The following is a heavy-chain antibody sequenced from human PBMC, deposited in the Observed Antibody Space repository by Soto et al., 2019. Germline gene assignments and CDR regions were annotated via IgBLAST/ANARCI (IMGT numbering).Heavy chain of an antibody. J-gene: IGHJ4*02. V-gene: IGHV3-66*01. CDR3: AWSQLWYTYSFDD. D-gene: IGHD5-18*01. Sequence: GGSLRLSCAASGFTVSSNYMSWVRQAPGKGLEWVSVIYSGGSTYYADSVKGRFTISRDNSKNTLYLQMNSLRAEDTAVYYCAWSQLWYTYSFDDWGQGTLVTVSS. CDR1: GFTVSSNY. CDR2: IYSGGST.